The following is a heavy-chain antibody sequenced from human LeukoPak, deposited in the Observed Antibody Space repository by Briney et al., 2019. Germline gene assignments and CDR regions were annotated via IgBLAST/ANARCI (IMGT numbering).Heavy chain of an antibody. V-gene: IGHV3-48*03. CDR3: AKVLLRHELDY. Sequence: GRSLRLSCAASGFTFRSSEMNWVRQAPGKGLEWVSHISSSGSTIYYADSVKGRFTISRDNAKNSLYLQMNSLRAEDTAVYYCAKVLLRHELDYWGQGTLVTVSS. CDR2: ISSSGSTI. D-gene: IGHD2/OR15-2a*01. J-gene: IGHJ4*02. CDR1: GFTFRSSE.